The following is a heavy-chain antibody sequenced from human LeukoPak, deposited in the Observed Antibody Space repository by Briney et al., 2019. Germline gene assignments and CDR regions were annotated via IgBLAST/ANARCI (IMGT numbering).Heavy chain of an antibody. J-gene: IGHJ3*01. CDR1: GFTFSTYG. CDR2: ISPSGDIT. CDR3: VRDLHWGGFDV. D-gene: IGHD7-27*01. Sequence: GGSLRLSCAASGFTFSTYGTNWVRQAPGKGLEWVSGISPSGDITYYADSVMGRFSISRDNPKSTVSLQMSSLRAEDTALYYCVRDLHWGGFDVWGQGTMVTVSS. V-gene: IGHV3-23*01.